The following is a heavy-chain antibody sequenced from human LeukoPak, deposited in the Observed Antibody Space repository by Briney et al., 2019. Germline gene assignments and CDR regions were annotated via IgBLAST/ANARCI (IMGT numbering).Heavy chain of an antibody. V-gene: IGHV3-23*01. D-gene: IGHD3-22*01. CDR2: ISGSGGST. CDR1: GFTVSSNY. CDR3: AKEDYYDSSGYIS. Sequence: PGGSLRLSCAASGFTVSSNYMSWVRQAPGKGLEWVSVISGSGGSTYYADSVKGRFTISRGNSKNTLYLQMNSLRAEDTAVYYCAKEDYYDSSGYISWGQGTLVTVSS. J-gene: IGHJ4*02.